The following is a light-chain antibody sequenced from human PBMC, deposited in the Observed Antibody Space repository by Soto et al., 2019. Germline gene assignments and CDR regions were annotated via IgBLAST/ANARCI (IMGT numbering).Light chain of an antibody. V-gene: IGKV4-1*01. CDR3: QQYYSSPRT. J-gene: IGKJ1*01. CDR1: ENVLYNSNHKNF. CDR2: WAS. Sequence: DIVLTQSPDSLAVSLGERATINCRSSENVLYNSNHKNFLAWYQQKAGQPPKLLISWASTRESGVPDRFSGSGSVTDFTLTISSLQAEDVGVYYCQQYYSSPRTFGQGTKVEIK.